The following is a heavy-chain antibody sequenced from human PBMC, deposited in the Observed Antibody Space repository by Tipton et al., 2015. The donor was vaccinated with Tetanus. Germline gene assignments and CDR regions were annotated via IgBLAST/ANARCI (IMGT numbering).Heavy chain of an antibody. J-gene: IGHJ4*02. V-gene: IGHV4-34*09. D-gene: IGHD1-26*01. CDR1: GGSFSGYY. Sequence: TLSLTCTIYGGSFSGYYWSWIRQPPGRGLEWIGEIHPSGSTNYNSSLKSRVTISADMSENQFSLRLTSVTAADTAVYYCARDVGGHYYSDFWGQGSLVTVSS. CDR3: ARDVGGHYYSDF. CDR2: IHPSGST.